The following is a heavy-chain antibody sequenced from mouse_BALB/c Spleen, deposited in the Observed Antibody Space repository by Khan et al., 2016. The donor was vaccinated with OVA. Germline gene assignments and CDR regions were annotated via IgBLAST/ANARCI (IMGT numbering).Heavy chain of an antibody. Sequence: QVQLKESAAELARPGASVKMSCKASGYSFTTYTIHWVKQRPGQGLEWIGNINPSSGYIEYNQKFKDKTTLTADKSSSTAYMQLSSLTSEDSAVYYCASLRLRGDYWGQGTSVTVSS. V-gene: IGHV1-4*02. CDR2: INPSSGYI. J-gene: IGHJ4*01. CDR1: GYSFTTYT. D-gene: IGHD1-2*01. CDR3: ASLRLRGDY.